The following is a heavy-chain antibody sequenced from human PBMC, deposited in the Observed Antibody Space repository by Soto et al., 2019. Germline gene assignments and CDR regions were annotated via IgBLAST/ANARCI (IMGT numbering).Heavy chain of an antibody. J-gene: IGHJ4*02. CDR2: ISYDGSNK. Sequence: QVQLVESGGGVVQPGRSLRLSCAASGFTFSSYAMHWVRQAPGKGLEWVAVISYDGSNKYYADSVKGRFTISRDNSKNTLYLQMSSLRAEDTAGYYCAGDPVAYCGGDCRTFDYWGQGTLVTVCS. CDR1: GFTFSSYA. D-gene: IGHD2-21*02. CDR3: AGDPVAYCGGDCRTFDY. V-gene: IGHV3-30-3*01.